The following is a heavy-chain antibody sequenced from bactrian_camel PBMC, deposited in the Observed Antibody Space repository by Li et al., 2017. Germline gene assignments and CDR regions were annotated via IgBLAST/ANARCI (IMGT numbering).Heavy chain of an antibody. V-gene: IGHV3S9*01. D-gene: IGHD3*01. CDR1: VDTIGRYC. CDR3: GQGWVTDSYKPY. Sequence: HVQLVESGGGSVQVGGSLRLSCVASVDTIGRYCMGWFRQIPDKGREGVAGIESDGSTSYADSVKGRFTVSQDSAKNTLYLQLDSLSTEDTATYYCGQGWVTDSYKPYWGQGTQVTVS. J-gene: IGHJ4*01. CDR2: IESDGST.